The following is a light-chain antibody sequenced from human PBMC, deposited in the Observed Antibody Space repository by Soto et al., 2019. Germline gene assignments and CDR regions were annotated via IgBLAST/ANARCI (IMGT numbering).Light chain of an antibody. CDR2: GPS. CDR1: QSVAKTY. CDR3: HQYASYPQT. J-gene: IGKJ1*01. Sequence: DIVLTQSPDTLSLSPGERATLSCRASQSVAKTYLAWYQQEPGQAPRLLIYGPSSRATGIPDRFSGSGSGTDFTLTISRLEPEDFAVYYCHQYASYPQTFGQGTKVEIK. V-gene: IGKV3-20*01.